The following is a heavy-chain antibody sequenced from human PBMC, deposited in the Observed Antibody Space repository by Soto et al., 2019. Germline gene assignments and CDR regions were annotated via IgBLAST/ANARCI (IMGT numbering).Heavy chain of an antibody. CDR2: IIPIFGTA. Sequence: QVQLVQSGAEVKKPGSSVKVSCKASGGTFSSYAISWVRQAPGQGLEWMGGIIPIFGTANYAQKFQGRVTITADESTSIAYMELSSLRSEDTAVYYCARGSGYSLGYYFDYWGQGTLVTVSS. CDR3: ARGSGYSLGYYFDY. J-gene: IGHJ4*02. CDR1: GGTFSSYA. V-gene: IGHV1-69*01. D-gene: IGHD3-22*01.